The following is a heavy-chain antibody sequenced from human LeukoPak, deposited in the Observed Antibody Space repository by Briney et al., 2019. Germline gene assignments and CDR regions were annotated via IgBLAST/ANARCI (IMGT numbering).Heavy chain of an antibody. CDR2: IYYSGST. CDR1: AGSLSRYY. V-gene: IGHV4-59*01. CDR3: AREYHYYDTRGYYYFDY. J-gene: IGHJ4*02. D-gene: IGHD3-22*01. Sequence: SETLSLTCSVSAGSLSRYYWSWIRQPPGKGLEWIGYIYYSGSTDYNPSLKSRVTISLDTSKNQFSLKLSSVTAADTAVYYCAREYHYYDTRGYYYFDYWGQGTLVTVSS.